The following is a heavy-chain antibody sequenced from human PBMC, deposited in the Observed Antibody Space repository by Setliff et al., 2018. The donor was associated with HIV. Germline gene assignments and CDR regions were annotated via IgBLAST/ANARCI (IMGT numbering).Heavy chain of an antibody. V-gene: IGHV4-39*07. CDR2: MHYSGTA. CDR1: GGSTSSSSNY. CDR3: AGGPGTTSIDY. D-gene: IGHD1-26*01. J-gene: IGHJ4*02. Sequence: SETLSLTCTVSGGSTSSSSNYWGWIRQPPGKGLEWIGNMHYSGTAYYNPSLRSRVTISLDASRNQFSLELISVTAADTAVYYCAGGPGTTSIDYWAQGTLVTVSS.